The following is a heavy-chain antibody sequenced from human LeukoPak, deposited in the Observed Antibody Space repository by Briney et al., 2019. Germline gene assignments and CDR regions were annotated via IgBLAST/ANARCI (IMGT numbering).Heavy chain of an antibody. CDR1: GVTFSSNT. CDR3: ARDLTPSRYSSSWNRFDY. D-gene: IGHD6-13*01. V-gene: IGHV3-30-3*01. Sequence: PGGSLRLSCAASGVTFSSNTMHWVRLAPGKGLEWVALISYDGSNKYYADSVKGRFTISRDNAKNTMYLQMNRRRAEDTAVYYCARDLTPSRYSSSWNRFDYWGQGTLVTVSS. J-gene: IGHJ4*02. CDR2: ISYDGSNK.